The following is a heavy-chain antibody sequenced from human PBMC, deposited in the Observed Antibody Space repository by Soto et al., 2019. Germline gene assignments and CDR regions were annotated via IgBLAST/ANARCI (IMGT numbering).Heavy chain of an antibody. CDR2: MDYSGST. D-gene: IGHD2-2*01. CDR1: GGSISASSYY. CDR3: ARVPDR. V-gene: IGHV4-39*07. J-gene: IGHJ5*02. Sequence: SETLSLTCTVSGGSISASSYYWGWIRQPPGKGLEWIGSMDYSGSTYYNPSLKSRVTISVDRSKNQFSLKLSSVTAADTAVYYCARVPDRWGQGTLVTVSS.